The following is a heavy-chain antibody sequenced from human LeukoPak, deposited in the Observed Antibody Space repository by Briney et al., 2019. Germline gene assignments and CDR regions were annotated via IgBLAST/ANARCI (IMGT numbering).Heavy chain of an antibody. CDR1: GYTFTSYC. J-gene: IGHJ4*02. CDR2: INPSGGST. V-gene: IGHV1-46*01. Sequence: ASVKVSCKASGYTFTSYCMHWVRQAPGQGLEWMGIINPSGGSTSYAQKFQGRVTMTRDMSTSTVYMELSSLRAEDTALYYCARDLMGQQLVSDWGQGTLVTVSS. D-gene: IGHD6-6*01. CDR3: ARDLMGQQLVSD.